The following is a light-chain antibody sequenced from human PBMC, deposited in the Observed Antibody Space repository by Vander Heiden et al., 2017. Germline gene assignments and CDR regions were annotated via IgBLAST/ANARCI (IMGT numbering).Light chain of an antibody. Sequence: PGERVTLSYRACQSVRSSYLTWSQQKPGQAPKLLIYGASTRATSIPASFSGSGSGTDFTLTISSLQPEDFAVYYCQQDYNLPPTFGQGTKVEIK. CDR1: QSVRSSY. CDR2: GAS. CDR3: QQDYNLPPT. J-gene: IGKJ1*01. V-gene: IGKV3D-7*01.